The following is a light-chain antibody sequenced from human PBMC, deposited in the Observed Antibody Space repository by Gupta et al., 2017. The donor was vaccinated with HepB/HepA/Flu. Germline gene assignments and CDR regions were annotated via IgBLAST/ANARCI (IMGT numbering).Light chain of an antibody. CDR1: SSDVGGYNY. J-gene: IGLJ1*01. CDR2: DVS. Sequence: QSALTQPASESGPPGPSITISCTGTSSDVGGYNYVSWYQQHPGKAPKVMIYDVSNRPAGVSNRFSGSKSGNTASLTISGLQAEDEADYYCSSYARSNTVVFGTGTKVTVL. CDR3: SSYARSNTVV. V-gene: IGLV2-14*03.